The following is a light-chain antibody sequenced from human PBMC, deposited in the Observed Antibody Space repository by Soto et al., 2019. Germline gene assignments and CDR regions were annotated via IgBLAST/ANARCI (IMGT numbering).Light chain of an antibody. Sequence: EIVLTQSPGTLSLSPGERATLSCRASQSVSSRYLAGYQQKPGQAPRLLIYGASSRATGIPDRFSGSGSGTDFTLTISRLEPEDFAVYYCQQYGCSPRYTFGQGTKLEIK. J-gene: IGKJ2*01. CDR1: QSVSSRY. CDR3: QQYGCSPRYT. V-gene: IGKV3-20*01. CDR2: GAS.